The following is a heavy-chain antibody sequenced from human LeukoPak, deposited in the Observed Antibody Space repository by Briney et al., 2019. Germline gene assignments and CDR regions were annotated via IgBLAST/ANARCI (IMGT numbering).Heavy chain of an antibody. CDR2: ISGSGNKT. V-gene: IGHV3-23*01. CDR3: D. CDR1: GFTFSHFA. J-gene: IGHJ4*02. Sequence: SGGSLRLSCAASGFTFSHFAMSWVRQAPGKGLHWVSTISGSGNKTYDADSVKGRFTISRDNSKNTLYLQMTGLRAEDTAVYYDDWGQGTLVTVSS.